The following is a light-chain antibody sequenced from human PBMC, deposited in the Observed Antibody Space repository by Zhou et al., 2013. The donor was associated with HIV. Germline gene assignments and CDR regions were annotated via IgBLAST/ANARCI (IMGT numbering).Light chain of an antibody. CDR2: AAS. CDR1: QGIGTY. J-gene: IGKJ4*01. CDR3: QKYDSPPLT. V-gene: IGKV1-27*01. Sequence: DVQMTQSPSSLSASVGDRVTITCRASQGIGTYLAWYQQKPGEVPRLLIYAASTLQSGVPSRFSGSGSGTDFTLAISSLQPEDVATYYCQKYDSPPLTIGGGTKVEIK.